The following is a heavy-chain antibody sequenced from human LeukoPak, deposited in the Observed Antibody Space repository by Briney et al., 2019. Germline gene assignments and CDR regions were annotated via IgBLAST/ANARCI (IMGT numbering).Heavy chain of an antibody. CDR3: TTSQYSSSWYWFDP. D-gene: IGHD6-13*01. CDR2: IKSKTDGGTT. J-gene: IGHJ5*02. V-gene: IGHV3-15*01. CDR1: GFTFSNAW. Sequence: GGSLRLSCAASGFTFSNAWMSWVRQAPGKGLESVGRIKSKTDGGTTDYAAPVKGRFTISRDDSKNTLYLQMNSLKTEDTAVYYCTTSQYSSSWYWFDPWGQGTLVTVSS.